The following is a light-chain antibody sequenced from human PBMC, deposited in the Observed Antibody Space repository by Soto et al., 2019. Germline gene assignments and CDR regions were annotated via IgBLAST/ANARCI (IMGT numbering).Light chain of an antibody. J-gene: IGKJ1*01. CDR1: QPISSW. V-gene: IGKV1-5*01. CDR2: DAS. Sequence: IQMTLSPPTLSASVGDGVTITCRASQPISSWLSWYHQKPGKAPKLLIYDASNLESGVPSRFSGSGSGTEFTLTISSLQPEDFGIYYCQQYETYWTFGQGTKVDIK. CDR3: QQYETYWT.